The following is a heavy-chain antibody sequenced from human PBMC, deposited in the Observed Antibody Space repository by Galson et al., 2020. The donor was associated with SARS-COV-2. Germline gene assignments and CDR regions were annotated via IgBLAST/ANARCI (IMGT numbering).Heavy chain of an antibody. J-gene: IGHJ2*01. D-gene: IGHD3-22*01. CDR2: ISYDGSNK. V-gene: IGHV3-30-3*01. CDR1: GFTFSSYA. CDR3: ARPSSGYYLSYFDL. Sequence: GGSLRLSCAASGFTFSSYAMHWVRQAPGKGLEWVAVISYDGSNKYYADSVKGRFTISRDNSKNTLYLQMNSLRAEDTAVYYCARPSSGYYLSYFDLWGRGTLVTVSS.